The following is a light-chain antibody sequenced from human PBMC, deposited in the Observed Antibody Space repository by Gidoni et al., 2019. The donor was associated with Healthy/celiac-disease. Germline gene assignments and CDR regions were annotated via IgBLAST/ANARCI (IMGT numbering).Light chain of an antibody. CDR3: QKYNSALGGFT. CDR2: AAS. J-gene: IGKJ3*01. CDR1: QGISNY. V-gene: IGKV1-27*01. Sequence: DIQMTQSPSSLSASVGDRVTITCRASQGISNYLAWYQQKPGKVPKLLIYAASTLQSGVPSRFSGSGSGTDFTLTISSLQPEDVATYYCQKYNSALGGFTFGPXAKVDIK.